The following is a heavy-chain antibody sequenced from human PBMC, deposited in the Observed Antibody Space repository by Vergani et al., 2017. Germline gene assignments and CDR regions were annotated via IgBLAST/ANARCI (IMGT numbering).Heavy chain of an antibody. CDR1: GGPISSYY. CDR3: ARHAPYYYDGMDV. J-gene: IGHJ6*02. CDR2: IYYSWST. D-gene: IGHD2-2*01. Sequence: QVQLQESGPGLVKPSETLSLTCTVSGGPISSYYWSWIRQPPGKGLEWIGYIYYSWSTNYNPSLTSRVTISVDTYKNQFSLKLSTVTAADTDVYYCARHAPYYYDGMDVWGQGTTVTVSS. V-gene: IGHV4-59*01.